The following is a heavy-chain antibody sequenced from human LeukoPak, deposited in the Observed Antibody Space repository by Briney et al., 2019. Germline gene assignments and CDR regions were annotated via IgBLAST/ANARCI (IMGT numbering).Heavy chain of an antibody. J-gene: IGHJ4*02. CDR2: IYTSGST. Sequence: SETLSLTSTVSGGSFSNFYWSCIRQPAGKGLEWIGRIYTSGSTNYNPSLKSRVTISVDKSKNQFSLNLTSVTAADTAVYYCARDGTGSRGFDFWGQGTLVTVSS. CDR3: ARDGTGSRGFDF. D-gene: IGHD3/OR15-3a*01. CDR1: GGSFSNFY. V-gene: IGHV4-4*07.